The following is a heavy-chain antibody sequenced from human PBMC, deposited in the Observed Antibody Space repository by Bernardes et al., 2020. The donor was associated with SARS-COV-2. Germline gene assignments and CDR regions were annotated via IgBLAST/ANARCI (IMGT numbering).Heavy chain of an antibody. CDR2: INPNTGGT. Sequence: ASVKVSCKASGYTFTGYFIHWVRQAPGQRLEWMGWINPNTGGTNYVQKFQGRVTMTRDTYITTAYMELSRLGSDDTAIYYCARTRTTRSTTGIPVDYWGQGTLITVSS. J-gene: IGHJ4*02. CDR3: ARTRTTRSTTGIPVDY. D-gene: IGHD2-21*02. CDR1: GYTFTGYF. V-gene: IGHV1-2*02.